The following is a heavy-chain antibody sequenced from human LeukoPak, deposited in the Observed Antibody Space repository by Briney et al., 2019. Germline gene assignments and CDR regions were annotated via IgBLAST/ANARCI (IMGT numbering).Heavy chain of an antibody. Sequence: PGGSLRLSCAASGFTFSNYWVHWVRQAPGKGLVWVSRINRDGSTTKYADSVKGRFTVSRDNAKNTLNLQMNSLRAEDTAVYYCTRGRISCNNVRCHGGWFGPWGQGTLVTVSS. D-gene: IGHD2-8*01. CDR3: TRGRISCNNVRCHGGWFGP. J-gene: IGHJ5*02. V-gene: IGHV3-74*03. CDR1: GFTFSNYW. CDR2: INRDGSTT.